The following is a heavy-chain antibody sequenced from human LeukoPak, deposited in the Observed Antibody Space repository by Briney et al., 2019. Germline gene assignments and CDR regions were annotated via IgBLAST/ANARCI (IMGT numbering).Heavy chain of an antibody. CDR1: GFTFSSYA. CDR2: ISGSGGST. J-gene: IGHJ3*02. Sequence: GGSLRLSCAASGFTFSSYAMSWVRQAPGKGLEWVSAISGSGGSTYYADSVKGRFTISRDNSKNTLYLQMNSLRAEDTAVYYCAKGWHYDSSGYTYAFDIWGQGTMVTVSS. V-gene: IGHV3-23*01. CDR3: AKGWHYDSSGYTYAFDI. D-gene: IGHD3-22*01.